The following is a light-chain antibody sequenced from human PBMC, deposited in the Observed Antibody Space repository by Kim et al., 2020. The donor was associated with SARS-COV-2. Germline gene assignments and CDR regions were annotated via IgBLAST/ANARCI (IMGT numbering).Light chain of an antibody. Sequence: QSALTQPRSVSGSPGQSVTISCPGTSSDVGGYNYVSWYQQHPGKAPKLMIYDVSKRPSGVPDRFSGSKSGNTASLTVSGLQAEDEADYYCCSYAGSQYVFGTGTKVTVL. CDR1: SSDVGGYNY. CDR2: DVS. J-gene: IGLJ1*01. CDR3: CSYAGSQYV. V-gene: IGLV2-11*01.